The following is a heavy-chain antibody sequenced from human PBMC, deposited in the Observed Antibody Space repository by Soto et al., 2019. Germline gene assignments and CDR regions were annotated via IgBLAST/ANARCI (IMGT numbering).Heavy chain of an antibody. CDR1: GCTFSDYY. D-gene: IGHD1-1*01. V-gene: IGHV3-11*06. CDR2: ISSSSSYT. Sequence: PGGSRRRSCAASGCTFSDYYMSWIRQAPGEVLEWVSYISSSSSYTNYADSVKGRFTISRDNAKNSLYLQMNSLRAEDTAVYYCARFPTGTHAFDIWGQGTMVTVSS. CDR3: ARFPTGTHAFDI. J-gene: IGHJ3*02.